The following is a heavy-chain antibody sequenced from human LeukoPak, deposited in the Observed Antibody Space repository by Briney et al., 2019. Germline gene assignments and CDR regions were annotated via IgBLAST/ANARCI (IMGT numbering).Heavy chain of an antibody. CDR2: INTYNGNT. CDR3: ARDTLIHSSSWPLDY. D-gene: IGHD6-13*01. Sequence: GASVKVSCKASGYTFTSYGISWVRQAPGQGLEWMGWINTYNGNTTYAQKLQGRVTMTTDTSTSTAYMELWSLRSDDTAVYYCARDTLIHSSSWPLDYWGQGTLVTVSS. J-gene: IGHJ4*02. CDR1: GYTFTSYG. V-gene: IGHV1-18*01.